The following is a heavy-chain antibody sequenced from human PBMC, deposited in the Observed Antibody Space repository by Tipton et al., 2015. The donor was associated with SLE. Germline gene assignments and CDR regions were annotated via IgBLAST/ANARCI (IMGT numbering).Heavy chain of an antibody. V-gene: IGHV4-34*01. CDR3: ASLDSSGWSDAFDI. D-gene: IGHD6-19*01. CDR2: INHSGST. CDR1: GGSFSGYY. J-gene: IGHJ3*02. Sequence: LRLSCAVYGGSFSGYYWSWIRQPPGKGLEWIGEINHSGSTYYNPSIKSRVTISVDTSKNQFSLKLSSVTAADTAVYYCASLDSSGWSDAFDIWGQGTMVTVSS.